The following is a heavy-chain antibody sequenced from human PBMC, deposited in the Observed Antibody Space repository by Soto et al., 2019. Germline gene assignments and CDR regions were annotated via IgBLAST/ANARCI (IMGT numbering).Heavy chain of an antibody. CDR3: ARGGYSYGRNWFDP. J-gene: IGHJ5*02. CDR2: INPNTGDT. D-gene: IGHD5-18*01. Sequence: ASVKVSCKASGYMFTGYYMHWLRQAPGQGLEWMGWINPNTGDTNYALKFQGWVTMTRDTSISTAYMELTRLKSDDTALYYCARGGYSYGRNWFDPWGQGTLVTVSS. V-gene: IGHV1-2*04. CDR1: GYMFTGYY.